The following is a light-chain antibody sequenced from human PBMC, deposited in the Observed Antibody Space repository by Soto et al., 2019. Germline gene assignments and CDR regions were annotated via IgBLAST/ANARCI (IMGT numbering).Light chain of an antibody. V-gene: IGKV3-20*01. Sequence: EIVMTQSPATLSLSPGERAILSCRASQSVSSNYLAWYRQRPGQAPRLLIYGASSRATGSPDRFSGSGAGTDFTLTISRLEPEDFAVYYCQQYCSSSRTFGQGTKVDIK. J-gene: IGKJ1*01. CDR2: GAS. CDR3: QQYCSSSRT. CDR1: QSVSSNY.